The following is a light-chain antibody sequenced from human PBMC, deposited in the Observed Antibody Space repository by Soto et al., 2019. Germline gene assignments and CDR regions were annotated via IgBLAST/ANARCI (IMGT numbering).Light chain of an antibody. V-gene: IGLV2-14*01. CDR2: EVS. Sequence: QSALTQPASVSGSPGQSITISCTGTSSDVGGYNYVSWYQQHPGKAPKPIIYEVSNRPSGVSNRFSGSKSGNTAALTFSGLQAEDEADYYCNSYTSKSTGVFATGTKLTVL. CDR3: NSYTSKSTGV. J-gene: IGLJ1*01. CDR1: SSDVGGYNY.